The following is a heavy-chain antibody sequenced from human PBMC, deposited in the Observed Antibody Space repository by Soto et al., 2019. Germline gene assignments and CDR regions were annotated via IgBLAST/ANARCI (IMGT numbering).Heavy chain of an antibody. J-gene: IGHJ4*02. D-gene: IGHD3-10*01. CDR2: INHSGST. CDR3: ARVPLPYYGSGSYSRREFDY. Sequence: SETLSLTCAVYCGSFSGYYWSWIRQPPWKGLEWIGEINHSGSTNYNPSLKSRVTISVDTSKNQFSLKLSSVTAADTAVYYCARVPLPYYGSGSYSRREFDYWGQGTRVTVSS. V-gene: IGHV4-34*01. CDR1: CGSFSGYY.